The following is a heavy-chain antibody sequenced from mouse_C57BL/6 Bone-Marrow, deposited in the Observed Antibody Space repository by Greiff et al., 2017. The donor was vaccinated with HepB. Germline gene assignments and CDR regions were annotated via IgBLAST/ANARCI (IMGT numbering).Heavy chain of an antibody. CDR3: ARPLRLRDYYAMDY. J-gene: IGHJ4*01. D-gene: IGHD3-2*02. CDR1: GYTFTSYW. CDR2: IYPGSGST. Sequence: QVHVKQSGAELVKPGASVKMSCKASGYTFTSYWITWVKQRPGQGLEWIGDIYPGSGSTNYNEKFKSKATLTVDTSSSTAYMQLSSLTSEDSAVYYCARPLRLRDYYAMDYWGQGTSVTVSS. V-gene: IGHV1-55*01.